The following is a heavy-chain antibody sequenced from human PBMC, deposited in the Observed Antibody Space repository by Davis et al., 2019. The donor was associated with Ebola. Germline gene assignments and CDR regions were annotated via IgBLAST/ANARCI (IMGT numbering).Heavy chain of an antibody. V-gene: IGHV4-34*01. D-gene: IGHD3-10*01. CDR2: INHSGST. CDR1: GGSFSGYY. CDR3: ARVPGSIWFGDYIDY. J-gene: IGHJ4*02. Sequence: MPGGSLRLSCAVYGGSFSGYYWSWIRQPPGKGLEWIGEINHSGSTNYNPSLKSRVTISVDTSKNQFSLKLSSVTAADTAVYYCARVPGSIWFGDYIDYWGQGTLVTVSS.